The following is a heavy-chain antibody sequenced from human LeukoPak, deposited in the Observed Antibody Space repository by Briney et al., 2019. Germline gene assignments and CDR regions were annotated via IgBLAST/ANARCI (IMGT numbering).Heavy chain of an antibody. CDR3: ARYYGSGSYYNEGDAFDI. J-gene: IGHJ3*02. V-gene: IGHV1-18*01. CDR1: GYTFTSYG. CDR2: ISAYNGNT. D-gene: IGHD3-10*01. Sequence: ASVKVSCKASGYTFTSYGISWVRQAPGQGLEWMGWISAYNGNTNYAQKLQGRVTMTTDTSTSTAYMELRSLRSEDTAVYYCARYYGSGSYYNEGDAFDIWGQGTMVTVSS.